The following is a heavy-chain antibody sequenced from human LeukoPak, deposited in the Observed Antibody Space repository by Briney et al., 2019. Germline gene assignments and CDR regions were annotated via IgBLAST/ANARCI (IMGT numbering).Heavy chain of an antibody. D-gene: IGHD6-13*01. CDR1: GFTFNSYS. Sequence: GGSLRLSCAASGFTFNSYSMNWVRQAPGKGLEWVSSISSSSSYIYYADSVKGRFTISRDNAKNSLYLQMNSLRAEDTAVYYCAGVGVAASNTGFDYWGQGTLVTVSS. CDR2: ISSSSSYI. CDR3: AGVGVAASNTGFDY. V-gene: IGHV3-21*01. J-gene: IGHJ4*02.